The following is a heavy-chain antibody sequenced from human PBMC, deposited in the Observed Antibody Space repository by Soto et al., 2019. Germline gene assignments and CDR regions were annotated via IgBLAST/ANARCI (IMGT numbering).Heavy chain of an antibody. CDR1: GLTFSSYE. D-gene: IGHD3-22*01. Sequence: QPGGSLRLSCAASGLTFSSYEMNWVRQAPGKGLEWVSYISSSGSTIYYADSVKGRFTISRDNAKNSLYLQMNSLRAEDTAVYYCARPSHYDSSGYFPEDDAFDIWGQGTMVTVSS. CDR3: ARPSHYDSSGYFPEDDAFDI. CDR2: ISSSGSTI. J-gene: IGHJ3*02. V-gene: IGHV3-48*03.